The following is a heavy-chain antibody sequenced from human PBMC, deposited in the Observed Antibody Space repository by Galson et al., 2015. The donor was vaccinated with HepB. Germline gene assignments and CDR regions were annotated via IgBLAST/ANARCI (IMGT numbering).Heavy chain of an antibody. CDR2: ISYDGSDK. CDR3: ARTAYDSSGRYYYYYMDV. J-gene: IGHJ6*03. D-gene: IGHD3-22*01. CDR1: GFTFSSYA. V-gene: IGHV3-30-3*01. Sequence: SLRLSCAASGFTFSSYAIHWVRQAPGKGLEWLAVISYDGSDKYYADSVKGRFTISRDNSKNTLYLQMNSLRAEDTAVYYCARTAYDSSGRYYYYYMDVWGKGTTVTVSS.